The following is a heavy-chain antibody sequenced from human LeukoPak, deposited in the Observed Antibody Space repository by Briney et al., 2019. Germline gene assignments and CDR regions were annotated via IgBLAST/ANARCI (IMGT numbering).Heavy chain of an antibody. CDR1: GFTFSSYG. CDR3: AKGDVVTAPYY. CDR2: ISYDGSNK. J-gene: IGHJ4*02. V-gene: IGHV3-30*18. Sequence: GGSLRLSCAASGFTFSSYGMHWVRQAPGKGLEWVAVISYDGSNKYYADSVKGRFTISRDNSKNTLYLQMNGLRAEDTAVYYCAKGDVVTAPYYWGQGTLVTVSS. D-gene: IGHD2-21*02.